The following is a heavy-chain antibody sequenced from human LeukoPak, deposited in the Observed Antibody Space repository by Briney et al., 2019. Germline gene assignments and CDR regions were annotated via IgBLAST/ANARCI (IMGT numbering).Heavy chain of an antibody. J-gene: IGHJ6*03. CDR2: INPNSGGT. CDR1: GYTFTGYY. D-gene: IGHD4-23*01. V-gene: IGHV1-2*02. CDR3: ASRSDYGGNSGYYYYYMDV. Sequence: ASVKVSCKASGYTFTGYYMHWVRQAPGQGLEWMGWINPNSGGTNYAQKFQGRVTMTRDTSISTAYMELSRLRSDDTAVYYCASRSDYGGNSGYYYYYMDVWGKGTTVTVSS.